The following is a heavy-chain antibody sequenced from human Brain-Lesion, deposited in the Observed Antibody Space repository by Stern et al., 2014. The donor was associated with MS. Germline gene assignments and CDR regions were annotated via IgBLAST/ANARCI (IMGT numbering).Heavy chain of an antibody. V-gene: IGHV3-30*18. J-gene: IGHJ5*02. D-gene: IGHD2/OR15-2a*01. Sequence: MQLVESGGGVVQPGRPLRLSCVASGFTFGSWAMHWVRQAPGKGLEWVAGVSYDGSNKYCADSVKGRFTISRDNSQNTLYMQMSSLRPEDTAVYYCAKDRQYLTYFFDHWGQGSLVTVSS. CDR3: AKDRQYLTYFFDH. CDR1: GFTFGSWA. CDR2: VSYDGSNK.